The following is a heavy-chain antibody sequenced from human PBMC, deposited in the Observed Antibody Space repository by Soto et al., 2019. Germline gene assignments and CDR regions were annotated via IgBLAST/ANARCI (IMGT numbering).Heavy chain of an antibody. J-gene: IGHJ4*02. V-gene: IGHV4-59*01. CDR1: GGSISSYY. CDR2: IYYSGST. Sequence: SETLSLTCTVSGGSISSYYWSWIRQPPGKGLEWIGYIYYSGSTNYNPSLKSRVTISVDTSKNQFSLKLRSDDTAVYYCARDRVTDNYGIVVVPAATSFDYWGQGTLVTVSS. CDR3: ARDRVTDNYGIVVVPAATSFDY. D-gene: IGHD2-2*01.